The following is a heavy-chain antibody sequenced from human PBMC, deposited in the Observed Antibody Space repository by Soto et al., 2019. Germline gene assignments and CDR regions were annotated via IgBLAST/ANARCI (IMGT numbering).Heavy chain of an antibody. Sequence: QVQLQESGPGLVKPSQTLSLTCTVSGGSISSDDYYWSWIRQPPGKGLEWIAYMYYSGSTYYDPSLKSRVAIPVDTSKNQVSLKLSSVTAADAAVYYCARGEGYALDVWGQGTTVTVSS. J-gene: IGHJ6*02. V-gene: IGHV4-30-4*01. CDR3: ARGEGYALDV. CDR1: GGSISSDDYY. CDR2: MYYSGST. D-gene: IGHD1-26*01.